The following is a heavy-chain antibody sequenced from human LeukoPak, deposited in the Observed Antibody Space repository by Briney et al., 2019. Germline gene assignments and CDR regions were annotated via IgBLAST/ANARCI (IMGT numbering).Heavy chain of an antibody. CDR3: ASWPAWGSWYGSFDF. CDR2: IYYNGST. V-gene: IGHV4-59*01. CDR1: GGSIRSYY. Sequence: PSETLSLTCSVSGGSIRSYYWSWIRQSPGKGLEWIGYIYYNGSTKYNPSLKSRITLSIDASKNQFSLELNSVSAADTAVYYCASWPAWGSWYGSFDFWGQGTTVIVSS. D-gene: IGHD6-13*01. J-gene: IGHJ3*01.